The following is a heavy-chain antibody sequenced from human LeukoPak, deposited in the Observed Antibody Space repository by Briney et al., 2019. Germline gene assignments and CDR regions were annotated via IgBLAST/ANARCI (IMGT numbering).Heavy chain of an antibody. J-gene: IGHJ4*02. V-gene: IGHV1-8*01. D-gene: IGHD1-1*01. CDR2: MSPNSGDT. CDR3: ASNPPNTGDFYY. Sequence: ASAKVSCKTSGYTFTNLDINWLRQAPGQGLEWMGWMSPNSGDTGYAQKFQGRVSMTRDIFKSTAYMELSSLRSEDTAIYYCASNPPNTGDFYYWGLGTLVTVSS. CDR1: GYTFTNLD.